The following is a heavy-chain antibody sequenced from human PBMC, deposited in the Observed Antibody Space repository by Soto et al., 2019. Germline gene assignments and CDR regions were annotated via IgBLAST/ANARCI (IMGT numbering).Heavy chain of an antibody. V-gene: IGHV1-24*01. CDR2: FDPEDGET. J-gene: IGHJ5*02. CDR3: ATVLRYFDWLSYPYNWFDP. D-gene: IGHD3-9*01. Sequence: ASVKVSCKVSGYTLTELSMHWVRQAPGKGLEWMGGFDPEDGETIYAQKFQGRVTMTEDTSTDTAYMELSSLRSEDTAVYCCATVLRYFDWLSYPYNWFDPWGQGTLVTVSS. CDR1: GYTLTELS.